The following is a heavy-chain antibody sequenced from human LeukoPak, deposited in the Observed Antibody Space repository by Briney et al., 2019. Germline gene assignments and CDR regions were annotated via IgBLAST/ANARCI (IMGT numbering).Heavy chain of an antibody. J-gene: IGHJ4*02. Sequence: SVKVSCKASGGTFSSYAISWVRQAPGQGLEWMGGIIPIFGTANYAQKFQGRVTMTRDTSTSTVYMELSSLRSEDTAVYYCARDLSGSSDYWGQGTLVTVSS. CDR3: ARDLSGSSDY. CDR2: IIPIFGTA. CDR1: GGTFSSYA. V-gene: IGHV1-69*05. D-gene: IGHD1-26*01.